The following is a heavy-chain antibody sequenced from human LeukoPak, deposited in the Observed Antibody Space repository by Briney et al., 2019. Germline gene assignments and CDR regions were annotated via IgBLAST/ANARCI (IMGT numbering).Heavy chain of an antibody. CDR2: ISGSGGST. V-gene: IGHV3-23*01. D-gene: IGHD2-15*01. J-gene: IGHJ2*01. CDR3: AKSIVVVVAVWYFDL. CDR1: GFTFSSYA. Sequence: PGGSLRLSCAASGFTFSSYAMSWVRQAPGKGLEWVSVISGSGGSTHDADSVKGRFTISRDNSKNTLYLQMNSLRAEDTAVYYCAKSIVVVVAVWYFDLWGRGALVTVSS.